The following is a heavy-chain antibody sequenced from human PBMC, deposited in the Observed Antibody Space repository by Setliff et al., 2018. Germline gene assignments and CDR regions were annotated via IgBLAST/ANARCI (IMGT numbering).Heavy chain of an antibody. J-gene: IGHJ4*02. Sequence: SETLSLTCTVPGGSISDNGYFWGWVRQPPGKGLEWIGNIYFGGNTYFNPSFKSRVTMSIDTSNSQFSLNLSSATATDTAVYFCARGRNIAARLFDSWGQGTLVTVSS. CDR1: GGSISDNGYF. CDR2: IYFGGNT. D-gene: IGHD6-6*01. V-gene: IGHV4-39*07. CDR3: ARGRNIAARLFDS.